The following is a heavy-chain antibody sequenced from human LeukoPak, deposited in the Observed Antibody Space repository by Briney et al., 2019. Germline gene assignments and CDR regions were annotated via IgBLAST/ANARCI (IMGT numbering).Heavy chain of an antibody. CDR3: ARAGIAVAGFKDYYYYMDV. CDR1: GFTFSSYW. Sequence: PGGSLRLSCAASGFTFSSYWMHWVRHAPGKGLVWVSRINGDGSSTSYADSVKGRFTISRDNAKNTLYLQMNSLRAEDTAVYYCARAGIAVAGFKDYYYYMDVWGKGTTVTVSS. J-gene: IGHJ6*03. CDR2: INGDGSST. V-gene: IGHV3-74*01. D-gene: IGHD6-19*01.